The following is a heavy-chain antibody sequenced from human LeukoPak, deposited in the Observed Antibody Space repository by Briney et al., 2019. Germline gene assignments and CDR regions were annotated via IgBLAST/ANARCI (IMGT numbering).Heavy chain of an antibody. J-gene: IGHJ3*02. Sequence: GGSLRLSCAASGFTFDDYGMSWVRQAPGKGLEWVSGINWNGGSTGYADSVKGRFTISRDNAKNSLYLQMNSLRAEDTALYHCASGRRSGAFAIWGQGTMVTVSS. CDR1: GFTFDDYG. V-gene: IGHV3-20*01. CDR2: INWNGGST. D-gene: IGHD6-25*01. CDR3: ASGRRSGAFAI.